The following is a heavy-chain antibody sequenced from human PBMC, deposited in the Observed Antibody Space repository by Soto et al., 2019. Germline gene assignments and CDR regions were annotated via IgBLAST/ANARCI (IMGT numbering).Heavy chain of an antibody. D-gene: IGHD1-26*01. CDR3: AKGGGIVGAQAAFDI. CDR2: ISGSGGSK. CDR1: GLTVSDKY. J-gene: IGHJ3*02. Sequence: EVQFVESGGGLIQPGGSLRLSCAASGLTVSDKYMNWVRQAPGKGLEWVSVISGSGGSKYYADSEKGRFTISRHNSKNTLYLQMNSLRAEDTAVYYCAKGGGIVGAQAAFDIWGQGTMVTVSS. V-gene: IGHV3-23*04.